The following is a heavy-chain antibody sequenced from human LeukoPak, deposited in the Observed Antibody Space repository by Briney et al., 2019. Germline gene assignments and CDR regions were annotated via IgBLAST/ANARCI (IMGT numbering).Heavy chain of an antibody. J-gene: IGHJ4*02. D-gene: IGHD3-10*01. CDR1: GGSFSGYY. V-gene: IGHV4-34*01. CDR3: ARHRITMVRGALDY. CDR2: INHSGST. Sequence: SETLSLTCAVYGGSFSGYYWSWIRQPPGKGLEWIGEINHSGSTNYNPSLKSRVTISVDTSKNQFSLKLSSVTAADTAVYYCARHRITMVRGALDYWGQGTLVTVSS.